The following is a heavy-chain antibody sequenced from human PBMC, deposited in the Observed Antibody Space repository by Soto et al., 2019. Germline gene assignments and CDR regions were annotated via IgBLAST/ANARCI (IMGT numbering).Heavy chain of an antibody. CDR2: INHSGST. CDR3: ARAVAANRPPEP. J-gene: IGHJ4*02. Sequence: QVQLQQWGAGLLKPSETLSLTCAVSGGSFSGYYWSWIRQPPGKGLEWIGEINHSGSTNYNPSLKSRVTISVDTSKNQFSLKLSSVTAADTAVYYCARAVAANRPPEPWGQGTLVTVSS. D-gene: IGHD6-19*01. V-gene: IGHV4-34*01. CDR1: GGSFSGYY.